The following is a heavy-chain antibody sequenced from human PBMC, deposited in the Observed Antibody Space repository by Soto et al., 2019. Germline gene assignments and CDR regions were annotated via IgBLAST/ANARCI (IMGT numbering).Heavy chain of an antibody. D-gene: IGHD3-16*02. Sequence: QVQLVQSGAEVKNSGASVKVSCKASGYTFTSYGFSWVRQAPGQGLEWMGWISASNGNTNYAQKLQGRVTMTTDTSTGTAYMELRSLRSDDTATYYCASVWGSYRYPNFWGQGTLVTVSS. CDR3: ASVWGSYRYPNF. CDR2: ISASNGNT. CDR1: GYTFTSYG. J-gene: IGHJ4*02. V-gene: IGHV1-18*01.